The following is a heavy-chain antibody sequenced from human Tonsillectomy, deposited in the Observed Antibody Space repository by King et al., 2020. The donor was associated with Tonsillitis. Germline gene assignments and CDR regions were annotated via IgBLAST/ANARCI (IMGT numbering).Heavy chain of an antibody. J-gene: IGHJ6*02. Sequence: QLVESGGGLVKPGGSLKLSCEASGVIFSNYDMNWVRQAPGKGLEWISFINRGSTNLYYAEAVKGRFTISRDNADKLLFLQMNSLRAEDMAVYYCARDVATTARVGGMDVWGQGTTVTASS. CDR2: INRGSTNL. V-gene: IGHV3-21*01. CDR3: ARDVATTARVGGMDV. D-gene: IGHD1-1*01. CDR1: GVIFSNYD.